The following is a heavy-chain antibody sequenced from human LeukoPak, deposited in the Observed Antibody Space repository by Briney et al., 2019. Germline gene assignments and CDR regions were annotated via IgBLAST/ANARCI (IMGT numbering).Heavy chain of an antibody. CDR3: ARDNYYGSGSNDAFDI. Sequence: HPGGSLRLSCAASGFTFSSYWMSWVRQAPGKGLEWVANIKQDGSEKYYVDSVKGRFTISRDNSKNTLYLQMNSLRAEDTAVYYCARDNYYGSGSNDAFDIWGQGTMVTVSS. D-gene: IGHD3-10*01. CDR1: GFTFSSYW. J-gene: IGHJ3*02. CDR2: IKQDGSEK. V-gene: IGHV3-7*01.